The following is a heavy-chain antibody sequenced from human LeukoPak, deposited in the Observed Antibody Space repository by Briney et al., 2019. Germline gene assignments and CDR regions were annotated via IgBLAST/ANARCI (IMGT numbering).Heavy chain of an antibody. D-gene: IGHD3-10*01. V-gene: IGHV3-7*01. J-gene: IGHJ4*02. CDR2: INQDGSEK. CDR3: AKFKGHYGDSEYYFDY. Sequence: GGSLRPSCAASGFTFSSFRMSWVRQAPGQGLEWVANINQDGSEKNYVDSVKGRFTISRDNAKNSLYLQMNSLRAEDTAVYYCAKFKGHYGDSEYYFDYWGQGTLVTVSS. CDR1: GFTFSSFR.